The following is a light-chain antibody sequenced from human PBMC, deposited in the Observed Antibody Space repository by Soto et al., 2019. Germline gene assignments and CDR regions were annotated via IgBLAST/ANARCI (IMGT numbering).Light chain of an antibody. Sequence: DVVLTQSPLSLPVALGQPASISCRSSQSLVFSDENTSLNWFNQRPGQSPRRLIYKVSNRDSGVPDRFSGSGSGTDFTLKISRVEAEDVGVYYCMQGTRWLWTFGQGTKVEIK. CDR2: KVS. V-gene: IGKV2-30*01. CDR3: MQGTRWLWT. CDR1: QSLVFSDENTS. J-gene: IGKJ1*01.